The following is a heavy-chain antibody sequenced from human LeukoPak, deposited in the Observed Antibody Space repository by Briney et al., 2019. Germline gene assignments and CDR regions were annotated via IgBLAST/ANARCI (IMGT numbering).Heavy chain of an antibody. CDR1: GFTFSNYG. D-gene: IGHD2-8*02. Sequence: PGGSLRLSCAASGFTFSNYGMHWFRQAPAKGLKWVSFIRFDGSNKYYAASVKGRFTISRDNSKNTLSLQMNSLGGEDTAVYYCGRDPSGTGEGFDYWGQGTLVTVSS. CDR2: IRFDGSNK. CDR3: GRDPSGTGEGFDY. J-gene: IGHJ4*02. V-gene: IGHV3-30*02.